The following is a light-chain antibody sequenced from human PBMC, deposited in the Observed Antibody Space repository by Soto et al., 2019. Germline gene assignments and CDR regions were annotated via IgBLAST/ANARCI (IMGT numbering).Light chain of an antibody. CDR2: ATS. CDR1: QTIDTY. J-gene: IGKJ2*01. Sequence: AIQMTQSPSSFSASVGDRVTITCRASQTIDTYLAWYQQKPGKAPNLLIYATSTLESGVPSRFSGSGSGTDFTLTINSLHSEDFATYYCQQYYSHPQTFGQGTKVDIQ. CDR3: QQYYSHPQT. V-gene: IGKV1-8*01.